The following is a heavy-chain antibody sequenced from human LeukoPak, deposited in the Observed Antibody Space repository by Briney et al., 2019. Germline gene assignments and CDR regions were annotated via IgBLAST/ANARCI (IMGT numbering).Heavy chain of an antibody. CDR3: ARGDIVVVPALDY. CDR2: IYYSGST. J-gene: IGHJ4*02. Sequence: SQTPSLTCTVSGGSISSGDYYWSWIRQPPGKGLEWIGYIYYSGSTYYNPSLKSRVTISVDTSKNQFSLKLSSVTAADTAVYYCARGDIVVVPALDYWGQGTLVTVSS. V-gene: IGHV4-30-4*01. CDR1: GGSISSGDYY. D-gene: IGHD2-2*01.